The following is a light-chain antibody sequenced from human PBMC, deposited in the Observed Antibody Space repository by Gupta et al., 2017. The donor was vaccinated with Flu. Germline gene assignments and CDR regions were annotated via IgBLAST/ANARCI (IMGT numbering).Light chain of an antibody. J-gene: IGKJ4*01. CDR3: LQAQQIHFLFT. CDR1: QSLLHSNGYNY. CDR2: LGS. V-gene: IGKV2-28*01. Sequence: IVMTQSLLSLPVSPGEPASISCRSSQSLLHSNGYNYLYWYLQQQGQSPQLLIYLGSDRASGVGDRVSVSGSGTDIKFKIKRGEAEDVGVDDCLQAQQIHFLFTFGRGTKVEIK.